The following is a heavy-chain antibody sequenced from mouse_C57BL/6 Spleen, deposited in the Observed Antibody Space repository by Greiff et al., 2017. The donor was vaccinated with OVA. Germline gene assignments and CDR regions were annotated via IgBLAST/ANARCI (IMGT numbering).Heavy chain of an antibody. CDR1: GYAFSSYW. J-gene: IGHJ1*03. D-gene: IGHD2-3*01. CDR2: IYPGDGDT. V-gene: IGHV1-80*01. CDR3: ARGDGYYLGWDFDV. Sequence: VQLQQSGAELVKPGASVKISCTASGYAFSSYWMNWVKQRPGKGLEWIGQIYPGDGDTNYNGKFKGKATLTADKSSSTAYMQLSSLTSEDSAVYFCARGDGYYLGWDFDVWGTGTTVTVSS.